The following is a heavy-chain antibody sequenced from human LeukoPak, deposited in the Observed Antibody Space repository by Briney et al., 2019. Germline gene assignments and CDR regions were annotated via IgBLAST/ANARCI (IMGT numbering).Heavy chain of an antibody. CDR1: GGSFSSYY. Sequence: SETLSLTCAVYGGSFSSYYWSWIRQPPGKGLEWIGYIYYSGSTNYNPSLKSRVTISVDTSKNQFSLKLSSVTAADTAVYYCARGIREIGYCSSTSCYTGFFDYWGQGTLVTVSS. V-gene: IGHV4-59*01. CDR2: IYYSGST. D-gene: IGHD2-2*02. CDR3: ARGIREIGYCSSTSCYTGFFDY. J-gene: IGHJ4*01.